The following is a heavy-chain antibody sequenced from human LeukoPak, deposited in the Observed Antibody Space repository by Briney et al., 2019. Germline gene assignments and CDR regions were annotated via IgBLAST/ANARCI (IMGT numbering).Heavy chain of an antibody. CDR2: INHSGST. V-gene: IGHV4-34*01. CDR1: GGSFSGYY. J-gene: IGHJ6*02. Sequence: SETLSLTCAVYGGSFSGYYWSWIRQPPGKGLEWIGEINHSGSTSYNPSLKSRVTISVDTSKNQFSLKLSSVTAADTAVYYCARGPKVQYCSSTSCYRYYYYGMDVWGQGTTVTVSS. CDR3: ARGPKVQYCSSTSCYRYYYYGMDV. D-gene: IGHD2-2*01.